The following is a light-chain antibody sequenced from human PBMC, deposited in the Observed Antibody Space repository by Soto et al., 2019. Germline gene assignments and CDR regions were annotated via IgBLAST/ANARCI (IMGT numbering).Light chain of an antibody. Sequence: QSALTQPASVSGSPGQSITISCTGTSTYPGGYYYFSWYRQHPGKAPQVLIYDVNVRPSWVSNRFSGSKAGNTASLTISGLQAEDEADYYCSSYTSTNTLVFGGGTKVTVL. J-gene: IGLJ2*01. CDR1: STYPGGYYY. V-gene: IGLV2-14*03. CDR2: DVN. CDR3: SSYTSTNTLV.